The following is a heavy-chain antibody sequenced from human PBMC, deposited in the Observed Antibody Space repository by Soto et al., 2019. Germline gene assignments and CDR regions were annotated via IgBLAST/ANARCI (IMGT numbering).Heavy chain of an antibody. CDR1: GGSISSSSYY. V-gene: IGHV4-39*01. CDR3: AAPIPSPTD. D-gene: IGHD2-2*01. Sequence: SETLSLTCTVSGGSISSSSYYWGGNRQPPGKGLEWIGSIYYSGSTYYNPSLKSRVTISVDTSKNQFSLKLSSVTAADTAVYYCAAPIPSPTDWGQGTLVTVSS. CDR2: IYYSGST. J-gene: IGHJ4*02.